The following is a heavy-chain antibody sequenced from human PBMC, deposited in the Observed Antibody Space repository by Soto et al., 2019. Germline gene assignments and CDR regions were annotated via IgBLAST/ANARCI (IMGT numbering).Heavy chain of an antibody. J-gene: IGHJ6*02. Sequence: KGLXXIGEINHSGSTNYNPSLKSRVTISVDTPKNQFSLKLSSVTAADTAVYYCARLRGGYSSGWRPNYYYGMDVWGQGTTVTVSS. V-gene: IGHV4-34*01. CDR2: INHSGST. D-gene: IGHD6-19*01. CDR3: ARLRGGYSSGWRPNYYYGMDV.